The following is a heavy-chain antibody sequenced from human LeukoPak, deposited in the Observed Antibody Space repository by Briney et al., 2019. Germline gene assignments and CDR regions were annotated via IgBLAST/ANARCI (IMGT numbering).Heavy chain of an antibody. CDR3: VRQYYYGSGSYLWAPDY. Sequence: GGSLRLSCAAPGFTFSSYSMNWVRQAPGKGLEWVSSSSSSSSYIYYADSVKGRFTISRDNAKNSLYLQMNSLRAEDTAVYYCVRQYYYGSGSYLWAPDYWGQGTLVTVSS. J-gene: IGHJ4*02. V-gene: IGHV3-21*01. CDR2: SSSSSSYI. D-gene: IGHD3-10*01. CDR1: GFTFSSYS.